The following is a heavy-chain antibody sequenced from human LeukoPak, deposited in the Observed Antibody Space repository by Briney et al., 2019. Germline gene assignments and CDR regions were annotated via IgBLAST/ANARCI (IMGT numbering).Heavy chain of an antibody. V-gene: IGHV3-30*18. J-gene: IGHJ4*02. CDR3: AKGDYVWGSYRRSDY. Sequence: GGSLRLSCAASGFTFSSYGMHWVRQAPGKGLEWVAVISYDGSNKYYADSVKGRFTISRDNSKNTLYLQMNSLRAEDTAVYYCAKGDYVWGSYRRSDYWGQGTLVTVSS. D-gene: IGHD3-16*02. CDR1: GFTFSSYG. CDR2: ISYDGSNK.